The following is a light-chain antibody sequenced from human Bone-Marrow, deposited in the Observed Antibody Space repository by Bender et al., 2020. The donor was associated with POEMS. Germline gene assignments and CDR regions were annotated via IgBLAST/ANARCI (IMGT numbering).Light chain of an antibody. Sequence: QSALTQPPSASGSPGQSVTISCTGATSEDLVSWYQQHPGRVPKLIFSEVTTRPPGLSTPPGLSNRFSGSKSGNTASLTISGLQAEDEAHYYCCSYVGGGTFAFAGGTKLTVL. CDR3: CSYVGGGTFA. J-gene: IGLJ2*01. CDR2: EVT. V-gene: IGLV2-23*02. CDR1: TSEDL.